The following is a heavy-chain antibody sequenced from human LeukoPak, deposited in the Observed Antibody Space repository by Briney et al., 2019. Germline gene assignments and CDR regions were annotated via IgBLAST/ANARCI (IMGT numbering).Heavy chain of an antibody. D-gene: IGHD5-24*01. CDR3: AKDEFGYTKSSGY. CDR2: ISGSGVST. Sequence: GGSLRLSCAASGFTFSEHAMNWVRQAPGKGLEWVSSISGSGVSTYYADSVKGRFSISRENSKDTLFLQMNGLRAEDTAVYYCAKDEFGYTKSSGYWGLGTLVTVSS. V-gene: IGHV3-23*01. J-gene: IGHJ4*02. CDR1: GFTFSEHA.